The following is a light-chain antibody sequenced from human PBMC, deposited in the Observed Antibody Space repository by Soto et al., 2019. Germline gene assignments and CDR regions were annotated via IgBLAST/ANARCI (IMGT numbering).Light chain of an antibody. Sequence: EIVLTQSPGTLSLSPGERATLSCRASQSVNSNYLAWYQQKPGQGPRVVMYGASSRATGIPDRFSGSGSRTDFTLTISRLQPEDFAVYYCQQYDTSPRTFGQGTKVEIK. J-gene: IGKJ1*01. CDR3: QQYDTSPRT. V-gene: IGKV3-20*01. CDR2: GAS. CDR1: QSVNSNY.